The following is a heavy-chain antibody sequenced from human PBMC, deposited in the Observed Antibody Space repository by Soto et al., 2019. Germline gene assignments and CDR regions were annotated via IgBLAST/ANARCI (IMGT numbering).Heavy chain of an antibody. D-gene: IGHD4-17*01. Sequence: QVQLQESGPGLVKPSETLSLTCTVSGGSVSSGSYYWTWIRQPPGQGLEWIGYIFYSGSTNYNPSLKSRVTISVDTSKNQFSLKLTSVTAADTAVYYFARVADDNGCNRWHDFDYWGQGTLVTVYS. V-gene: IGHV4-61*01. CDR3: ARVADDNGCNRWHDFDY. CDR2: IFYSGST. CDR1: GGSVSSGSYY. J-gene: IGHJ4*02.